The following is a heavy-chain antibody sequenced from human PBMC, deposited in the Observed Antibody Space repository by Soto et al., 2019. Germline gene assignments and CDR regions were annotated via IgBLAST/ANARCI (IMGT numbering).Heavy chain of an antibody. Sequence: ASVKGPCKASAYTFTNFGVTWVRQAPGQGLEWMGWICAYTDDPNYAQKFQGRVTMTIDTSTSTAYMDLRSLTSDDTAVYYCARVIPGAEAWFDPWGQGTLVTVSS. J-gene: IGHJ5*02. CDR3: ARVIPGAEAWFDP. CDR1: AYTFTNFG. CDR2: ICAYTDDP. D-gene: IGHD2-2*01. V-gene: IGHV1-18*01.